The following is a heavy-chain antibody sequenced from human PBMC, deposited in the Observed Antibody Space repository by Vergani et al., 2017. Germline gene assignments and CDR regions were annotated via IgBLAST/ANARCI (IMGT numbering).Heavy chain of an antibody. CDR1: GFSLSTSGVG. CDR3: EHSVGATTNYYSCGMDV. CDR2: IYWNDDK. Sequence: QITLKESGPTLVKPTQTLTLTCTFSGFSLSTSGVGVGWIRQRPGKALEWLALIYWNDDKRYSPSLKSRLTITKDTSKNQVVLTMTNMDPVDTATYYCEHSVGATTNYYSCGMDVWGQGTTVTVSS. D-gene: IGHD1-26*01. J-gene: IGHJ6*02. V-gene: IGHV2-5*01.